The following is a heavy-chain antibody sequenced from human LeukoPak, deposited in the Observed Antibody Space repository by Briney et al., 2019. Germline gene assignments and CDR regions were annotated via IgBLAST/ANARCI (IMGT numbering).Heavy chain of an antibody. CDR1: GFTFSSYS. D-gene: IGHD3-3*01. CDR2: ISSSSSYI. Sequence: AAGSLRLSCAASGFTFSSYSMNWVRQAPGKGLEWVSSISSSSSYIYYADSVKGRFTISRDNAKNSLYLQMNSLRAEDTAVYYCARGRYDFWSGYYPPYYFDYWGQGTLVTVSS. J-gene: IGHJ4*02. V-gene: IGHV3-21*01. CDR3: ARGRYDFWSGYYPPYYFDY.